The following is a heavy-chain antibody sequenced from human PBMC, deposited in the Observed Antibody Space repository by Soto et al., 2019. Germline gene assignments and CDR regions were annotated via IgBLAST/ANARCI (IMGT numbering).Heavy chain of an antibody. D-gene: IGHD5-12*01. CDR3: VRTHGGYTVYYGMDV. CDR2: VRWDCEN. CDR1: GFSLNTCGMC. V-gene: IGHV2-70*19. J-gene: IGHJ6*02. Sequence: SGPTLVNPSPTRKLPCTFSGFSLNTCGMCLGWVRPPTGTAIECLEVVRWDCENHFSTPLXNRISVSKAASGDRVVLTMAKMDPAESGTYYCVRTHGGYTVYYGMDVWGPGTTVTVSS.